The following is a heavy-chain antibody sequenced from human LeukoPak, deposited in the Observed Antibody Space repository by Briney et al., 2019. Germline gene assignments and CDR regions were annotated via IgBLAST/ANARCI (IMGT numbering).Heavy chain of an antibody. CDR1: GGSISNKY. J-gene: IGHJ3*02. Sequence: SETLSLTCTVSGGSISNKYWSWIRQPPGKGLEWIGYIYYSGSTNYNPSLKSRVTILVDTSKNQFSLKLSSVTAADTAVYFCARDFGSGWKNDAFDIWGQGTMVTVSS. CDR2: IYYSGST. D-gene: IGHD6-19*01. V-gene: IGHV4-59*01. CDR3: ARDFGSGWKNDAFDI.